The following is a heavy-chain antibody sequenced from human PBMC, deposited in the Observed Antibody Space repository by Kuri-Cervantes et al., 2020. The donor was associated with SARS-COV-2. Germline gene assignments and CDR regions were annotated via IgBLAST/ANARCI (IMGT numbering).Heavy chain of an antibody. J-gene: IGHJ6*02. Sequence: GESLKISCAASGFTFSSYAMSWVRQAPGKRLEWVSAISGSGGSTYYADSVKGRFTISRDNAKNSLYLQMNSLRAEDTAVYYCARDSSRITIFGVVTRYGMDVWGQGTTVTVSS. CDR3: ARDSSRITIFGVVTRYGMDV. V-gene: IGHV3-23*01. CDR1: GFTFSSYA. CDR2: ISGSGGST. D-gene: IGHD3-3*01.